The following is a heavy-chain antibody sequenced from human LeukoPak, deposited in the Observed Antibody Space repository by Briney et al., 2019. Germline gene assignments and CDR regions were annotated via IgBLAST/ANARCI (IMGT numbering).Heavy chain of an antibody. CDR2: ISYDGSNK. CDR1: GFTFSSYA. Sequence: GRSLRLSCAASGFTFSSYAMHWVRQAPGKGLEWVAVISYDGSNKYYADSVKGRFTISRDNSKNTLYLQMNSLRAEDTAVYYCASPNVLRFLEWLSPWSYFDYWGQGTLVTVSS. V-gene: IGHV3-30-3*01. J-gene: IGHJ4*02. D-gene: IGHD3-3*01. CDR3: ASPNVLRFLEWLSPWSYFDY.